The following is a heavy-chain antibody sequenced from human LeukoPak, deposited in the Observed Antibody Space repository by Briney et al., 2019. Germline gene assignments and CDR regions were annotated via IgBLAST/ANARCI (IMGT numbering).Heavy chain of an antibody. CDR3: AKAAPYGDHFFDY. CDR1: GFTFSSYG. V-gene: IGHV3-30*02. CDR2: IRYDGSNK. Sequence: GGSLRLSCAASGFTFSSYGMHWVRQAPGKGLEWVAFIRYDGSNKYYADSVKGRFTISRDNSKNTLYLQMNSLRAEGTAVYYCAKAAPYGDHFFDYWGQGTLVTVSS. D-gene: IGHD4-17*01. J-gene: IGHJ4*02.